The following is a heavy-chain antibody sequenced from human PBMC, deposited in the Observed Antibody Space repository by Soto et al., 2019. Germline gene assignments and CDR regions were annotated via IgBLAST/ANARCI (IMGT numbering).Heavy chain of an antibody. V-gene: IGHV1-69*13. J-gene: IGHJ4*02. D-gene: IGHD6-6*01. CDR3: ASGRSSSFLFDY. Sequence: SVKVSCKASGGTFSSYAISWVRQAPGQGLEWMGGIIPIFGTANYAQKFRGRVTITADESTSTAYMELSSLRSEDTAVYYCASGRSSSFLFDYWGQGTLVTVSS. CDR1: GGTFSSYA. CDR2: IIPIFGTA.